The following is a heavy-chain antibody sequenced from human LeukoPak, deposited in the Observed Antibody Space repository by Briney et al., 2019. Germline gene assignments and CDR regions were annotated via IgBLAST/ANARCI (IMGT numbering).Heavy chain of an antibody. CDR1: GYTFTNYG. J-gene: IGHJ1*01. V-gene: IGHV1-18*01. CDR2: ISAYNGNT. CDR3: ARETLYYYDSSGYYFQYFQH. Sequence: GASVKVSCKASGYTFTNYGISWVRQAPGQGLEWMGWISAYNGNTNYAQTLQGRVTMTTDTSTSTAYMELRSLRSDDTAVYYCARETLYYYDSSGYYFQYFQHWGQGALVTVSS. D-gene: IGHD3-22*01.